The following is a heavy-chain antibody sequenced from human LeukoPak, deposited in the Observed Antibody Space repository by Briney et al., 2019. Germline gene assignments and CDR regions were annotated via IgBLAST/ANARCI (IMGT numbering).Heavy chain of an antibody. J-gene: IGHJ3*02. CDR1: GYIFTDYY. CDR3: ARGRDHYDSSSDI. D-gene: IGHD3-22*01. V-gene: IGHV1-46*01. Sequence: ASVKVSCKASGYIFTDYYIHWVRQAPGQGLEWMGIINPSGGSTSYAQKFQGRVTMTTDTSTSTAYMELRSLRSDDTAVYYCARGRDHYDSSSDIWGQGTMVTVSS. CDR2: INPSGGST.